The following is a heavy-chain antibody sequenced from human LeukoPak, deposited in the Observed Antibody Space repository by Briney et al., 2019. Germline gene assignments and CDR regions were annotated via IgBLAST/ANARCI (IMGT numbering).Heavy chain of an antibody. V-gene: IGHV4-4*07. Sequence: SETLSLTCTVSGGSISSYYWSWIRQPAGKGLEWVGRIYTSGSTNYNPSLKSRVTMSVDTSKNQFSLKLSSVTAADTAVYYCARETRYYYDSSGFDYWGQGTLVTVSS. D-gene: IGHD3-22*01. CDR2: IYTSGST. CDR3: ARETRYYYDSSGFDY. J-gene: IGHJ4*02. CDR1: GGSISSYY.